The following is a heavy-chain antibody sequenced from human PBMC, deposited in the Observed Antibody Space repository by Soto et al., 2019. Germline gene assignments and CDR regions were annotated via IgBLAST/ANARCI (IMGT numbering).Heavy chain of an antibody. CDR1: GGSISSYY. Sequence: SETLSLTCTVSGGSISSYYWSWIRQPPGKGLEWIGYIYYSGSTNYNPSLKSRVTISVDTSKNQFSLKLSSVTAADTAVYYCARRYCSSTSCYPYWFDPWGQGTLVTVSS. J-gene: IGHJ5*02. CDR2: IYYSGST. CDR3: ARRYCSSTSCYPYWFDP. V-gene: IGHV4-59*08. D-gene: IGHD2-2*01.